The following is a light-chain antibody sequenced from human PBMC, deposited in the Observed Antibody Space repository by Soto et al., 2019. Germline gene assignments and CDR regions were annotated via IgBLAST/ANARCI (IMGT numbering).Light chain of an antibody. J-gene: IGLJ1*01. Sequence: QSALTQPASVSGSPGQSITISCTGTSSDVGGYNYVSWYQQHPGKAPKLMIYDVSNRPSGVSNRFSGSKSGNTASLTISGLQAEDEAYYYCSSYTSSSTYNYVFGTGTKLTVL. CDR2: DVS. CDR1: SSDVGGYNY. CDR3: SSYTSSSTYNYV. V-gene: IGLV2-14*01.